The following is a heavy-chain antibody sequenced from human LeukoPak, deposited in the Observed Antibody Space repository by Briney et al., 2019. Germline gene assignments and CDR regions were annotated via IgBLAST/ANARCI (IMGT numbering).Heavy chain of an antibody. CDR1: GFTFSNYW. CDR2: IKQDGGEK. J-gene: IGHJ4*02. Sequence: GSLRLSCAASGFTFSNYWMSWVRQAPGKGLEWVANIKQDGGEKNYVDSVKGRFTISRDDAKNSLYLQMNSLRAEDTAVYYCARGLLAAAGIDYWGQGALVTVSS. V-gene: IGHV3-7*04. D-gene: IGHD6-13*01. CDR3: ARGLLAAAGIDY.